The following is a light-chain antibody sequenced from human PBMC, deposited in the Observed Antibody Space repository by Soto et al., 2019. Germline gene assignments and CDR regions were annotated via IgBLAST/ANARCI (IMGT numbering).Light chain of an antibody. Sequence: SYELSQPTSLSVSPGQTASIPCSGDRLGNKYVCWYQQKPGQSPVLVIYQDTKRPSGIPERFSGSNSGNTATLTISGTQAMDEADYYCQAWDGSTVVFGGGTKVTVL. CDR3: QAWDGSTVV. J-gene: IGLJ2*01. CDR1: RLGNKY. V-gene: IGLV3-1*01. CDR2: QDT.